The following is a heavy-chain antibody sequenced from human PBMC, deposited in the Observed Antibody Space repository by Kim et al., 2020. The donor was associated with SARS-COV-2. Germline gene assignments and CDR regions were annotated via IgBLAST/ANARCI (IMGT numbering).Heavy chain of an antibody. V-gene: IGHV3-11*01. CDR1: GFTFSDYY. D-gene: IGHD3-9*01. J-gene: IGHJ6*02. Sequence: GGSLRLSCAASGFTFSDYYMSWIRQAPGKGLEWVSYISSSGSTIYYADSVKGRFTISRDNAKNSLYLQMNSLRAEDTAVYYCAREKNAGYFDWLLRHNGMDVWGQGTTVTVSS. CDR3: AREKNAGYFDWLLRHNGMDV. CDR2: ISSSGSTI.